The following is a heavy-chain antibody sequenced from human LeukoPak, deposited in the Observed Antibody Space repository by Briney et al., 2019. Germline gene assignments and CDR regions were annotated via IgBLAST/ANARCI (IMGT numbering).Heavy chain of an antibody. J-gene: IGHJ4*02. V-gene: IGHV1-69*02. CDR1: GGTFSSYT. CDR2: IIPILGIA. CDR3: ARSAPYDSTGLYFDY. Sequence: GASVKVSCKASGGTFSSYTISWLRQAPGQGLEWTGRIIPILGIANYAQKFQGRVTITADKSTSTAYMELSSLRSEDTAVYYCARSAPYDSTGLYFDYWGQGTLVTVSS. D-gene: IGHD3-22*01.